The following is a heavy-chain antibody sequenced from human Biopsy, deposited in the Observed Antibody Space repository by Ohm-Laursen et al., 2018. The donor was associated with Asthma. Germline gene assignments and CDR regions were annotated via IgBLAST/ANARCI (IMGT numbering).Heavy chain of an antibody. Sequence: GASVKVSCKASGYTFTSYAMHWVRQAPGQRLEWMGWINSGNGNTKYSQKFQGRVTITRDTSASTAYMELSSLRSEDTAVYYCAREMRAGRGNAFDIWGQGTMVTVSS. V-gene: IGHV1-3*01. CDR2: INSGNGNT. CDR3: AREMRAGRGNAFDI. J-gene: IGHJ3*02. CDR1: GYTFTSYA. D-gene: IGHD6-19*01.